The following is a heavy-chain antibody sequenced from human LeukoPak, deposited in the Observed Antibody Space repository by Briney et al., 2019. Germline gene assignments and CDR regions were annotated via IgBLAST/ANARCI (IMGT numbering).Heavy chain of an antibody. Sequence: PSETLSLTCTDSGGSISSYYWSWIRQPPGKGLEWIGYIYYSGSTNYNPSLKSRVTISVDTSKNQFSLKLSSVTAADTAVYYCARAPGGYDILTGYQSLYLFDYWGQGTLVTVSS. CDR2: IYYSGST. CDR1: GGSISSYY. J-gene: IGHJ4*02. V-gene: IGHV4-59*01. CDR3: ARAPGGYDILTGYQSLYLFDY. D-gene: IGHD3-9*01.